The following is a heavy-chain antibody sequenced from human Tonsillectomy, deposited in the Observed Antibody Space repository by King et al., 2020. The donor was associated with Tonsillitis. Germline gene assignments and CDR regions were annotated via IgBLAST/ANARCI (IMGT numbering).Heavy chain of an antibody. CDR2: IYYSGST. CDR3: ARHVPGYAFDI. J-gene: IGHJ3*02. CDR1: GGSLSGSIYY. D-gene: IGHD6-25*01. Sequence: QLQLQESGPGLVKPSETLSLTCTVSGGSLSGSIYYWGWIRQPPGKGLEWIGSIYYSGSTYYNPSLKSRVTMSVDTSKNQFSLKVYSVTAADTAVYYCARHVPGYAFDIWGQGTMVTVSS. V-gene: IGHV4-39*01.